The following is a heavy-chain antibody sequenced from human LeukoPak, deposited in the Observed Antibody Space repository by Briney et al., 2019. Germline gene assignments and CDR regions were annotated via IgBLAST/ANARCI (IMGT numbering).Heavy chain of an antibody. CDR1: GGSFSGYY. J-gene: IGHJ4*02. V-gene: IGHV4-34*01. CDR2: INHSGST. Sequence: PSETLSLTCAVYGGSFSGYYWSWIRQPPGKGLEWIGDINHSGSTNYNPSLKSRVTMSVDTSKNQFSLKLSSVTAADTAVYYCARGTMTTVTYYFDYWGQGTLVTVSS. CDR3: ARGTMTTVTYYFDY. D-gene: IGHD4-17*01.